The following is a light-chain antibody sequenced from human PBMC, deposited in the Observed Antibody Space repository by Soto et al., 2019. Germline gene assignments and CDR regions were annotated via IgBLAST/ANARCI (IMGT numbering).Light chain of an antibody. CDR3: SSYTSSSALI. CDR1: TSDIGSYNL. V-gene: IGLV2-14*02. CDR2: EGN. Sequence: QSALTQPASVSGSPGQSITISCTGSTSDIGSYNLVSWYQQHPGKAPKLMIYEGNKRPSGVSNRFSGSRSGNTASLTISGLQAEDEADYYCSSYTSSSALIFGGGTKVTVL. J-gene: IGLJ2*01.